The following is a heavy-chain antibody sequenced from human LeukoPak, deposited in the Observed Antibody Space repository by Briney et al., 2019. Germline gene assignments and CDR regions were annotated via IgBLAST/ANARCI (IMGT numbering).Heavy chain of an antibody. V-gene: IGHV1-18*01. D-gene: IGHD4-17*01. J-gene: IGHJ5*02. CDR1: GGTFSSYA. CDR2: ISAYNGNT. Sequence: ASVKVSCKASGGTFSSYAISWVRQAPGQGLEWMGWISAYNGNTNYAQKLQGRVTMTTDTSTCTAYMELRSLRSDDTAVYSCARDPVLTVTTHWGFDPWGQGTLVTVSS. CDR3: ARDPVLTVTTHWGFDP.